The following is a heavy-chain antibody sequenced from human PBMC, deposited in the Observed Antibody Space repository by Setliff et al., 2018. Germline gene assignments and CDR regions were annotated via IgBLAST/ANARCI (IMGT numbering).Heavy chain of an antibody. V-gene: IGHV1-2*06. CDR3: ARGRGSYYYFDN. CDR1: GYTFTGYY. Sequence: ASVKVSCKASGYTFTGYYMHWVRQAPGQGLEWMGRINPNSGGTNYAQKFQGRVTMTRDTSISTAYMELSRLRSDDTAVYYCARGRGSYYYFDNWGQGTLVTVSS. J-gene: IGHJ4*02. D-gene: IGHD1-26*01. CDR2: INPNSGGT.